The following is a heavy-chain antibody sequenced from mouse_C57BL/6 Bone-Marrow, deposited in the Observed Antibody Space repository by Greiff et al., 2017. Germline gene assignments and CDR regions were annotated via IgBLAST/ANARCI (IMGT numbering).Heavy chain of an antibody. CDR1: EYEFPSHD. CDR3: AKRGRENAMDY. V-gene: IGHV5-2*03. D-gene: IGHD1-1*01. Sequence: DVKLVESGGGLVQPGESLKLSCESNEYEFPSHDMSWVRKTPEKRLELVAAINSDGGSTYYPDTMERRFIISRDNTKKTLYLQMSSLRSEDTALYYCAKRGRENAMDYWGQGTSVTVSS. CDR2: INSDGGST. J-gene: IGHJ4*01.